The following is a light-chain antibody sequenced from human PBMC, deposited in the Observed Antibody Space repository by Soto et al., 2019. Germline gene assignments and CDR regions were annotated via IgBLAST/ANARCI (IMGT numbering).Light chain of an antibody. CDR1: QSVSNN. V-gene: IGKV3-15*01. J-gene: IGKJ2*01. Sequence: EVVMTPSPATLSVSPGRRAILSCRARQSVSNNLAWYQQKPGQAPKLPFYGASTRATGVPARFSGSGSGTVFSLTINSLQSDDFAVYYGHQYNIWYTFGQGTKLEIK. CDR3: HQYNIWYT. CDR2: GAS.